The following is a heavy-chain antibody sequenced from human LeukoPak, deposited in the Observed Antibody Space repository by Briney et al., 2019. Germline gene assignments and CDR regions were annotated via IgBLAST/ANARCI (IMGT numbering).Heavy chain of an antibody. CDR1: GFTFSSYG. Sequence: GGSLRLSCAASGFTFSSYGMNWVRQAPGKGLEWVSYISGSSSTIYYADSGKGRFTISRDNAKNSLYLQMNSLRAEDTAVYYCAREHTPYGSGCTAAYWGQGTLVTVSS. CDR3: AREHTPYGSGCTAAY. J-gene: IGHJ4*02. D-gene: IGHD6-19*01. CDR2: ISGSSSTI. V-gene: IGHV3-48*01.